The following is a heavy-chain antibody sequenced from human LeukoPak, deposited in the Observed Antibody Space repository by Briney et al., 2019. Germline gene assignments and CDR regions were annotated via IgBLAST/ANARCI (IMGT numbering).Heavy chain of an antibody. J-gene: IGHJ4*02. V-gene: IGHV1-46*01. D-gene: IGHD3-22*01. Sequence: ASVKVSCKASGYTFTSYYMHWVRQAPGQGLEWMGIINPSGGSTSYAQKFQGRVTMTRDTSTSTVYMELSSLRSEDTAVYYCARDIHNPSYYYDNSGYFGPPIDWGQGTLVTVSS. CDR2: INPSGGST. CDR1: GYTFTSYY. CDR3: ARDIHNPSYYYDNSGYFGPPID.